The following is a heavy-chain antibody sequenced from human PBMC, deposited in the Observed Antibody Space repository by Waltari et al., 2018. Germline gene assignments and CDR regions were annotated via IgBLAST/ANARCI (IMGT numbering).Heavy chain of an antibody. Sequence: EVQMVESGGGLVKPGDSLRLSCAASGFTFTTAWLTWVRQAPGKGLEWVGRIKRKSDGAITDFAAPVRGRFSISRDDSQNMVFLQMNSLRTEDTAVYYCTTLDAPWGGWGHGTLVTVSS. CDR3: TTLDAPWGG. J-gene: IGHJ4*01. D-gene: IGHD7-27*01. V-gene: IGHV3-15*01. CDR1: GFTFTTAW. CDR2: IKRKSDGAIT.